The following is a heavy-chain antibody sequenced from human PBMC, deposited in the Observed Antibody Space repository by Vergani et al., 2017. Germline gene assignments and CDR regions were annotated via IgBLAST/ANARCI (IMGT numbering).Heavy chain of an antibody. CDR3: ARGLGQWLVLGAYYFDY. CDR1: GGSIRSTFYY. J-gene: IGHJ4*02. CDR2: INHSGST. Sequence: QLQLQESDPGLVKPSETLSLTCTVSGGSIRSTFYYWGWIRQPPGKGLEWIGEINHSGSTNYNPSLKSRVTISVDTSKNQFSLKLSSVTAADTAVYYCARGLGQWLVLGAYYFDYWGQGTLVTVSS. V-gene: IGHV4-39*07. D-gene: IGHD6-19*01.